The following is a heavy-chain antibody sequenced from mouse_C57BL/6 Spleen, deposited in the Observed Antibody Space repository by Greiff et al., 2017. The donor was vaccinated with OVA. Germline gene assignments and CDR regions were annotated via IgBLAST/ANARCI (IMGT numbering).Heavy chain of an antibody. J-gene: IGHJ3*01. V-gene: IGHV1-55*01. D-gene: IGHD2-4*01. CDR3: ASIYYDYDGFAY. CDR2: IYPGSGST. Sequence: QVQLQQPGAELVKPGASVKMSCKASGYTFTSYWITWVKQRPGQGLAWIGDIYPGSGSTNYNEKFKSKATLTVDTSSSTAYMQLSSLTSEDSAVYYCASIYYDYDGFAYWGQGTLVTVSA. CDR1: GYTFTSYW.